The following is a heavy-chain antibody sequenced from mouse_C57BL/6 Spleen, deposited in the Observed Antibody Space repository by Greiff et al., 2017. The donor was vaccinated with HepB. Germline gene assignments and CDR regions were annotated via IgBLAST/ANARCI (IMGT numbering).Heavy chain of an antibody. Sequence: DVKLVESGGGLVQPGGSLSLSCAASGFTFTDYYMSWVRQPPGKALEWLGFIRNKANGYTTEYSASVKGRFTISRDNSQSILYLQMNALRAEDSATYYCARYDHYYYGSSYLAWFAYWGQGTLVTVSA. D-gene: IGHD1-1*01. V-gene: IGHV7-3*01. CDR1: GFTFTDYY. CDR2: IRNKANGYTT. J-gene: IGHJ3*01. CDR3: ARYDHYYYGSSYLAWFAY.